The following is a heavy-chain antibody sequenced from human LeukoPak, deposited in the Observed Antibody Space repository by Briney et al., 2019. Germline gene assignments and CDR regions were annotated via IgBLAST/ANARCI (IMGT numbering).Heavy chain of an antibody. CDR1: GFTFSSYA. V-gene: IGHV3-23*01. D-gene: IGHD2-2*01. J-gene: IGHJ4*02. CDR3: ARAPSYQLLYFDY. CDR2: ISGSGGST. Sequence: GGSLRLSCAASGFTFSSYAMSWVRQAPGKGLEWVSAISGSGGSTYYADSVKGRFTISRDNSKNTLYLQMNSLRAEDTAVYYCARAPSYQLLYFDYWGQGTLVTVSS.